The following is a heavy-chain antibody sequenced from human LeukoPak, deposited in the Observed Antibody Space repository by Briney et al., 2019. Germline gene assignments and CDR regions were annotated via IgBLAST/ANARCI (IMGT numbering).Heavy chain of an antibody. D-gene: IGHD5-18*01. CDR1: GGTFSSYA. CDR3: ARGGYSYGFYYYYMDV. J-gene: IGHJ6*03. Sequence: SVKVSCKASGGTFSSYAISWVRQAPGQGLEWMGGIIPIFGTANYAQKFQGRVTITTDESTSTAYMELSSLRSEDTAVYYCARGGYSYGFYYYYMDVWARGPRSPFP. V-gene: IGHV1-69*05. CDR2: IIPIFGTA.